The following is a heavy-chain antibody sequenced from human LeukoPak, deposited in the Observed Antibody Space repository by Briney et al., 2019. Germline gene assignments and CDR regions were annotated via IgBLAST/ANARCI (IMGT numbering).Heavy chain of an antibody. CDR3: ARRWGGLTTSPYYFDS. V-gene: IGHV4-39*01. D-gene: IGHD3-16*01. Sequence: PSETLSLTCTVSGGSISSSSYYWGWIRQPPGKGLEWIGSIYYSGSTYYDPSLLSRVTIDVDTSRNQFSLKLNSVTAADTAVFYCARRWGGLTTSPYYFDSWGQGALVTVSS. CDR2: IYYSGST. J-gene: IGHJ4*02. CDR1: GGSISSSSYY.